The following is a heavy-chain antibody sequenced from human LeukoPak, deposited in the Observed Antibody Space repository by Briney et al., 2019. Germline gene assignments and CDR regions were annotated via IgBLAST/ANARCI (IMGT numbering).Heavy chain of an antibody. CDR3: ARDRSSKVAGFDP. J-gene: IGHJ5*02. Sequence: EASVKVSCKASGYTFTSYDINWVRQATGQGLEWMGWMNPNSGNTGYAQKFQGRVTMTRNTSISTAYMELSRLRSDDTAVYYCARDRSSKVAGFDPWGQGTLVTVSS. V-gene: IGHV1-8*01. D-gene: IGHD3-10*01. CDR1: GYTFTSYD. CDR2: MNPNSGNT.